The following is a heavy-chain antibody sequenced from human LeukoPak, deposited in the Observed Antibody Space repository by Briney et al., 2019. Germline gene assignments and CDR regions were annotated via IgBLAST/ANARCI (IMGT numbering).Heavy chain of an antibody. CDR2: IRYDGSNK. Sequence: PGGSLRLSCAASGFTFSSYGMHWVRQAPGKGLEWVAFIRYDGSNKYYADSVKGRFTISRDNSKNTLYLQMNSLRAEDTAVYYCAKCPSEGTTVTTPNWFDPWGQGTLVTVSS. D-gene: IGHD4-11*01. CDR1: GFTFSSYG. CDR3: AKCPSEGTTVTTPNWFDP. V-gene: IGHV3-30*02. J-gene: IGHJ5*02.